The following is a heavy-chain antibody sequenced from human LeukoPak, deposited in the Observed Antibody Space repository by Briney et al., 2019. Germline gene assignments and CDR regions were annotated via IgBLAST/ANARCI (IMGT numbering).Heavy chain of an antibody. CDR3: ARGGYTTGFDY. V-gene: IGHV3-30-3*01. CDR2: ISYDGSSK. Sequence: PGRSLRLSCAASGFTFSSYAMHWVRQAPGKGLEWVAVISYDGSSKYYADSVKVRFTISRDNSKNTLYLQMNSLRAEDTAVYYCARGGYTTGFDYWGQGTLVTVSS. D-gene: IGHD6-13*01. J-gene: IGHJ4*02. CDR1: GFTFSSYA.